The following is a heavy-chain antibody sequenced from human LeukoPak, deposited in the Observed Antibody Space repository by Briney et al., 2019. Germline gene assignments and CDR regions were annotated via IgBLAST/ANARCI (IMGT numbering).Heavy chain of an antibody. J-gene: IGHJ4*02. Sequence: GGSLRLSCAASGFTFSNAWMSWVRQAPGKGLEWVGRIKSKTDGGTTDYAAPVEGGFTISRDDSKNTLYLQMNSLKTEDTAVYYCTTGPYYYDSSEPFDYWGQGTPVTVSS. CDR1: GFTFSNAW. CDR3: TTGPYYYDSSEPFDY. V-gene: IGHV3-15*01. D-gene: IGHD3-22*01. CDR2: IKSKTDGGTT.